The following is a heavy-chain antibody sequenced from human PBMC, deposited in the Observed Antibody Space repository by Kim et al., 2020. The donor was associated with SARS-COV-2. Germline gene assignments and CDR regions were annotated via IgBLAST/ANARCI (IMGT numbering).Heavy chain of an antibody. Sequence: GGSLRLSCAASGFTFSSYGMHWVRQAPGKGLEWVAVIWYDGSNKYYADSVKGRFTISRDNSKNTLYLQMNSLRAEDTAVYYCARDFKWLIPIQYYYYGMDVWGQGTTVTVSS. CDR3: ARDFKWLIPIQYYYYGMDV. V-gene: IGHV3-33*01. CDR1: GFTFSSYG. J-gene: IGHJ6*02. CDR2: IWYDGSNK. D-gene: IGHD3-22*01.